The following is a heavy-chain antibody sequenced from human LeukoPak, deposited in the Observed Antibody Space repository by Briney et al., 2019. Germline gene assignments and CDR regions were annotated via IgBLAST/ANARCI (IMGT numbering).Heavy chain of an antibody. CDR2: IYSDNT. J-gene: IGHJ4*02. CDR1: GFTVSSNF. Sequence: PGGSLRLSCTVSGFTVSSNFMSWVRQAPGKGLEWVSFIYSDNTHYSDSVKGRFTISRDISKNTVYLQMNSLRVEDTAVYYCAKDFNWAFDYWGQGTLVTVSS. V-gene: IGHV3-66*03. D-gene: IGHD1-1*01. CDR3: AKDFNWAFDY.